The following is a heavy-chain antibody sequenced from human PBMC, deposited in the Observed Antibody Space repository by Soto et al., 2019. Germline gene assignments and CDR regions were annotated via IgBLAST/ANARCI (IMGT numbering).Heavy chain of an antibody. D-gene: IGHD2-15*01. V-gene: IGHV3-23*01. J-gene: IGHJ4*02. Sequence: GGSLRLSCAASGFTFSNYVMTWVRQTPGKGLQWVSAIDNSGAGTWYTDSVKGRFTISRDNSKNTLYLQVSGLRAEDTAFYYCARYCGASSCYSGFDFWGRGTLVTVSS. CDR1: GFTFSNYV. CDR3: ARYCGASSCYSGFDF. CDR2: IDNSGAGT.